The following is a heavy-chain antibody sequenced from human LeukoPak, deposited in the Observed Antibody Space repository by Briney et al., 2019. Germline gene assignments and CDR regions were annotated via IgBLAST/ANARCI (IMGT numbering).Heavy chain of an antibody. V-gene: IGHV3-23*01. CDR2: ISGSGGST. Sequence: GGSLRLSCAASGFTFSSYAMSWVRQAPGKGLEWVSAISGSGGSTYYADSVKGRFTVSRDNSKNTLYLQMNSLRAEDTAVYYCAKAPNGGAMAYYFDYWGQGTLVTVSS. CDR1: GFTFSSYA. CDR3: AKAPNGGAMAYYFDY. D-gene: IGHD3-16*01. J-gene: IGHJ4*02.